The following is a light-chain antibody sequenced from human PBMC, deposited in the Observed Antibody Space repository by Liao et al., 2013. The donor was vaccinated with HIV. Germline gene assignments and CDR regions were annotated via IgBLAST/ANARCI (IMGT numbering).Light chain of an antibody. CDR2: YDS. V-gene: IGLV3-21*01. CDR1: NIGSKT. J-gene: IGLJ1*01. CDR3: QAWDSSAAYV. Sequence: SYELTQPPSVSVAPGKTARITCGGNNIGSKTVHWYHQKPGQAPVLVIYYDSDRPSGIPERFSGSNSGNTATLTISGTQAIDEADYYCQAWDSSAAYVFGTGTKVTVL.